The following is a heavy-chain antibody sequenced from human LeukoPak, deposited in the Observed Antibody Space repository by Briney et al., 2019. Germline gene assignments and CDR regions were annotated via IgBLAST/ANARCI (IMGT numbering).Heavy chain of an antibody. CDR1: GGSISSYY. Sequence: SETLSLTCTVSGGSISSYYWSWIRQPPGKGLEWIGYIYYSGSTNYNPSLKSRVTISVDTSKNQFSLKLSSVTAADTAVYYCARLIRYFDWFPFDYWGQGALVTVSS. D-gene: IGHD3-9*01. V-gene: IGHV4-59*08. CDR2: IYYSGST. CDR3: ARLIRYFDWFPFDY. J-gene: IGHJ4*02.